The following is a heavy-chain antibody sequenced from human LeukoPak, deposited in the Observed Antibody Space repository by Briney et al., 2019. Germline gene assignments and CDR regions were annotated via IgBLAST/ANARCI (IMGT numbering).Heavy chain of an antibody. CDR3: AGGKRIIYFDY. Sequence: SETLSLTCTVSFGSINSYYWSWIRQPPGKGLEWIGYIYYSGSTNYNPSLKSRVTLSVDTSKNQFSLNLSSVTAADTAIYYCAGGKRIIYFDYWGQGTLVNGSS. CDR1: FGSINSYY. V-gene: IGHV4-59*08. CDR2: IYYSGST. J-gene: IGHJ4*02. D-gene: IGHD2/OR15-2a*01.